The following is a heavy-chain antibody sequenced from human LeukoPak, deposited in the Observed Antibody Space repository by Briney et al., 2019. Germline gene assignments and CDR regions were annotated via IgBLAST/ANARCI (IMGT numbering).Heavy chain of an antibody. CDR2: ISGSGGST. V-gene: IGHV3-23*01. Sequence: GGSLRLSCAASGFTFSDAWMSWVRQAPGKGLEWVSAISGSGGSTYYADSVKGRFTISRDNSKNTLYLQMNSLRAEDTAVYYCAREIGPRQLHLWASAFDYWGQGTLVTVSS. J-gene: IGHJ4*02. CDR1: GFTFSDAW. CDR3: AREIGPRQLHLWASAFDY. D-gene: IGHD5-18*01.